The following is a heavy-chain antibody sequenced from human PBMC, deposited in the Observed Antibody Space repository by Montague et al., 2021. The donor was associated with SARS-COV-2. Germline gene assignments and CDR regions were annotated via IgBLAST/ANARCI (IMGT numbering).Heavy chain of an antibody. CDR3: ARMRFFDWPPHYYRDV. V-gene: IGHV4-34*01. D-gene: IGHD3-9*01. CDR2: INHSGST. CDR1: GGSFSVYY. Sequence: SETLSLTCAVYGGSFSVYYWSWIRQPPGKGLEWIGEINHSGSTNYNPSLKSRVTISVDTSKNQGSLKLSSVTAADTAAYYCARMRFFDWPPHYYRDVWGKGTTVTVSS. J-gene: IGHJ6*03.